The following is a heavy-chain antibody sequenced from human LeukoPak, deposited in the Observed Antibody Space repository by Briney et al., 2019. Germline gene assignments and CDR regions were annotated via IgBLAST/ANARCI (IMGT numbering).Heavy chain of an antibody. D-gene: IGHD3-16*01. V-gene: IGHV3-30*04. CDR2: ISYDGSNK. J-gene: IGHJ4*02. CDR1: GFTFSSYA. Sequence: GRSLRFSCAASGFTFSSYAMHWVRQAPGKGLEWVAVISYDGSNKYYADSVKSRFTISRDNSKNTLYLQMNSLRAEDTAVYYCARGLYDGAAIMITFGGVPLLYWGQGTLVTVSS. CDR3: ARGLYDGAAIMITFGGVPLLY.